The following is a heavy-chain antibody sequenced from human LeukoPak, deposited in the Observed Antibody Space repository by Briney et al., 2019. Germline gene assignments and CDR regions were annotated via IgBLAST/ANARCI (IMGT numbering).Heavy chain of an antibody. CDR3: AREARYCSSTSCYDAFDI. V-gene: IGHV4-59*01. CDR2: IYYSGST. Sequence: PSQTLSLTCTVSGGSISSYYWSWIRQPPGKGLEWIEYIYYSGSTNYNPSLKSRVTISVDTSKNQFALKLSSVTAADTAVYYCAREARYCSSTSCYDAFDIWGQGTMVTVSS. CDR1: GGSISSYY. J-gene: IGHJ3*02. D-gene: IGHD2-2*01.